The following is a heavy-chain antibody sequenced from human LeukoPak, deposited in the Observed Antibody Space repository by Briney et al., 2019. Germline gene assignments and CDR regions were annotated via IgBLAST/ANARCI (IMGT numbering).Heavy chain of an antibody. V-gene: IGHV3-15*01. J-gene: IGHJ4*02. D-gene: IGHD2-8*02. CDR1: GFTFTNAW. CDR2: IKTKSEGGTT. Sequence: GGSLRPSCAASGFTFTNAWMSWVRQAPGKGLEWVGRIKTKSEGGTTDYAAPVTGRFTISRDDSKNTLYLQMNSLKTEDTAVYYCTTGRLTGLFDYWGQGTLVTVSS. CDR3: TTGRLTGLFDY.